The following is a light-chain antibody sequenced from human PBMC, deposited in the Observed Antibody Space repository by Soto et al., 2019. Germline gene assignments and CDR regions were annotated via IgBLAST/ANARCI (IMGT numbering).Light chain of an antibody. J-gene: IGLJ3*02. CDR1: DNDVGGYDF. V-gene: IGLV2-14*01. CDR3: CSPSTSIAWV. CDR2: QVT. Sequence: QSALTQSDSVSGSPGQSITISCTGTDNDVGGYDFVSWYQQHPGRAPKLLIHQVTIRLSGISSRFSGSKSGNTASLTITGLQPEDEAMYFCCSPSTSIAWVFCGGTKVTVL.